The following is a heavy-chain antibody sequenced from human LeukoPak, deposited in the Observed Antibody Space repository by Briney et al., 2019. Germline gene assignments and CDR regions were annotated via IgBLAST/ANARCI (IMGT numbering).Heavy chain of an antibody. V-gene: IGHV3-21*01. D-gene: IGHD3-16*01. CDR3: ARVRWGGLYYFDY. CDR1: GFTFTTYS. CDR2: ISSSSSYI. J-gene: IGHJ4*02. Sequence: GGSLRLSCAASGFTFTTYSMNWVRQAPGKGLEWVSSISSSSSYIYYADSVKGRFTISVDNAKNSLYLQMNSLRAEDTAVYYCARVRWGGLYYFDYWGQGTLVTVSS.